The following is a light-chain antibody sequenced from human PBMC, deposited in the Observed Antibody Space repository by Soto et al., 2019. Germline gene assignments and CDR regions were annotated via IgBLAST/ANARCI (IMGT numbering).Light chain of an antibody. CDR1: QSVSNRY. CDR3: QQYGSSPPIT. CDR2: GAT. J-gene: IGKJ5*01. Sequence: EIVLTQSPGTLSLSPGERATLSCRASQSVSNRYLAWYQQKSGQAPRLLISGATSRATGIPDRFSGSGSGTDFTLTISRLEPGDFAVYYCQQYGSSPPITFGQGTRLEIK. V-gene: IGKV3-20*01.